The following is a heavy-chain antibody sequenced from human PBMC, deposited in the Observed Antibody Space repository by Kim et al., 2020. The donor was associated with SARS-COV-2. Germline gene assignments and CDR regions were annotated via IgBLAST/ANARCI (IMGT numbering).Heavy chain of an antibody. CDR2: IYYSGST. V-gene: IGHV4-59*08. D-gene: IGHD3-10*01. CDR3: ARHGGVGQSLLWFGELSGVYYYYGMDV. Sequence: SETLSLTCTVSGGSISSYYWSWIRQPPGKGLEWIGYIYYSGSTNYNPSLKSRVTISVDTSKNQFSLKLSSVTAADTAVYYCARHGGVGQSLLWFGELSGVYYYYGMDVWGQGTTVTVSS. J-gene: IGHJ6*02. CDR1: GGSISSYY.